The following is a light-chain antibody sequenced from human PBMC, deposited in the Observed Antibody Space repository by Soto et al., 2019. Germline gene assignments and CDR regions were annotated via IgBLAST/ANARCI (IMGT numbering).Light chain of an antibody. CDR3: SSYAGSNIVV. V-gene: IGLV2-8*01. Sequence: QSALTQPPSASGSPGQSVTISCTGTSSDVGGYNFVSWYQQHPGKAPKLMIYEVSEQPSGVPDRFSGSKSGNTAPLTVSGLQAEDEADYYCSSYAGSNIVVFGGGTKLTVL. J-gene: IGLJ2*01. CDR1: SSDVGGYNF. CDR2: EVS.